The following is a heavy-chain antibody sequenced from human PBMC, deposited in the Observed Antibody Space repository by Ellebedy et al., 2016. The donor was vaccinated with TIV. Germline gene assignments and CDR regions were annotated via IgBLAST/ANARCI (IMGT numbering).Heavy chain of an antibody. D-gene: IGHD3-10*01. CDR2: ISSNTGGI. Sequence: AASVKVSCKASGYSFTGYYMHWVRQAPGQGLEWMGWISSNTGGISYAQKFHGRVTITRDTSISKAYMELSSLRSDDTAVDYCAREDSTNYGSGYDFWGQGTLVTVSS. J-gene: IGHJ4*02. CDR1: GYSFTGYY. CDR3: AREDSTNYGSGYDF. V-gene: IGHV1-2*02.